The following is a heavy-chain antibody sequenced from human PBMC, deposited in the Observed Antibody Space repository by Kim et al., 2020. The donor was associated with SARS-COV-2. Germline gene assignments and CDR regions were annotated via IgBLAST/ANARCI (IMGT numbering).Heavy chain of an antibody. D-gene: IGHD3-22*01. V-gene: IGHV3-9*01. CDR2: ISWNSGSI. CDR3: ARVKRSGSGWYYYVSSGSSFAY. Sequence: GGSLRLSCAASGFTCDDYAMHWVRQAPGKGLEWVSGISWNSGSIGYADSVKGRFTISRDNAKNSLYLQMNSLRAEDTALYYWARVKRSGSGWYYYVSSGSSFAYWGQGTLVTVSS. J-gene: IGHJ4*02. CDR1: GFTCDDYA.